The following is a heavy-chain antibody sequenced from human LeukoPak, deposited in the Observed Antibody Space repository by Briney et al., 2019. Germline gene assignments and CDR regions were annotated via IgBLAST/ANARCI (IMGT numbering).Heavy chain of an antibody. CDR1: GGTFSSYA. V-gene: IGHV1-69*04. CDR3: ARNLGATAPVHYYYGMDV. D-gene: IGHD1-26*01. J-gene: IGHJ6*02. CDR2: IIPILGIA. Sequence: GSSVKVSCKASGGTFSSYAISWVRQAPGQGLEWMGRIIPILGIANYAQRFQGRVTITADKSTSTAYMELSSLRSEDTAVYYCARNLGATAPVHYYYGMDVWGQGTTVTVSS.